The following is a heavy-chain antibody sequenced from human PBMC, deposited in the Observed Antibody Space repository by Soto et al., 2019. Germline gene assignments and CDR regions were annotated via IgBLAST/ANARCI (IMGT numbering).Heavy chain of an antibody. V-gene: IGHV5-51*01. J-gene: IGHJ5*02. Sequence: PGECLKISCRTSGYRFTSYWIAWVRQMPCKGLEWMGIIFPSDSDTRYSPSFQGQVTISADRSTGTVFLQWASLKASDTAVYFCARKDKSGYFNWFDPWGQGXLVTVYS. D-gene: IGHD3-22*01. CDR3: ARKDKSGYFNWFDP. CDR2: IFPSDSDT. CDR1: GYRFTSYW.